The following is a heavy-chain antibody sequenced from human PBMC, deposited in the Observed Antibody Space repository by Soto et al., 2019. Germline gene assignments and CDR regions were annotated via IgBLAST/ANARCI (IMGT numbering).Heavy chain of an antibody. J-gene: IGHJ5*02. V-gene: IGHV4-39*01. CDR2: IPFGGTA. Sequence: SETLSLTCIVSGGSVNSGTSYWAWLRQPPGKELGWIGLIPFGGTAFYSVSLNSRGTMSVDTSKNQFSLRPTSVTAADTAVYFGGGLNQEDYTKNLDCFAHLGQGILVTVSS. CDR1: GGSVNSGTSY. CDR3: GGLNQEDYTKNLDCFAH. D-gene: IGHD2-2*02.